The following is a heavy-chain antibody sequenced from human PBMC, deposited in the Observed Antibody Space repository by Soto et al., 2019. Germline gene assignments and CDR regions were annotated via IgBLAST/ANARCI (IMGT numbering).Heavy chain of an antibody. D-gene: IGHD5-18*01. Sequence: EVPLLESGGGLEHPGGSLRLSCPASGFTFRAFAMTWVRQGPGRGLGWVSTIDYSGGATFYGDSVKGRFIVSRDNSRNTLYLQMNSLRVEDTAVYYCANLNTAGLSENWGQGTLVTVSS. CDR3: ANLNTAGLSEN. V-gene: IGHV3-23*01. CDR1: GFTFRAFA. J-gene: IGHJ4*02. CDR2: IDYSGGAT.